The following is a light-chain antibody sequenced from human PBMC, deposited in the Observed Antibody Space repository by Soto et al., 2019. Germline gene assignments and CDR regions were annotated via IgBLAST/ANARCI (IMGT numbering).Light chain of an antibody. CDR2: GAS. CDR1: QSVSSTY. Sequence: EIVLTQSPGTLSLSPGEGATLSCRARQSVSSTYLAWYQQKPGQAPRLLIYGASSRAAGIPDRFSGSGSGTDFTLTISRLEPEDFAVYYCQQNGRSPPHTFGGGTKVEIK. CDR3: QQNGRSPPHT. V-gene: IGKV3-20*01. J-gene: IGKJ4*01.